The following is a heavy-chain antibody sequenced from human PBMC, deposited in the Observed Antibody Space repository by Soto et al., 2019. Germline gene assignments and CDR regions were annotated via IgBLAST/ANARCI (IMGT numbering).Heavy chain of an antibody. CDR1: GFTFSSYA. J-gene: IGHJ4*02. CDR2: ISGSGGST. Sequence: GGSLRLSCAASGFTFSSYAMSWVRQAPGKGLEWVSAISGSGGSTYYTDSVKGRFTIARDNSKNTLYLQMNTLRAEDTAVYYWAKGGGVAARRNFDYWGQGTLVTVSS. D-gene: IGHD6-6*01. V-gene: IGHV3-23*01. CDR3: AKGGGVAARRNFDY.